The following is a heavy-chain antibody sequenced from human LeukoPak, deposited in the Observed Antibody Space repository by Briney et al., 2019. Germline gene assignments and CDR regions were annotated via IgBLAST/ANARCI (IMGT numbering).Heavy chain of an antibody. V-gene: IGHV3-23*01. J-gene: IGHJ4*02. Sequence: GGSLRLSCVASGFTFSNYAMSWVRQAPGKGLEWVSVINGGGGSAYYADSVKGRFTISRDNSKSTLYLQMNSLRAEDTAVYYCAKVRIQLWPRGYFDYWGQGTLVTVSS. CDR3: AKVRIQLWPRGYFDY. CDR1: GFTFSNYA. D-gene: IGHD5-18*01. CDR2: INGGGGSA.